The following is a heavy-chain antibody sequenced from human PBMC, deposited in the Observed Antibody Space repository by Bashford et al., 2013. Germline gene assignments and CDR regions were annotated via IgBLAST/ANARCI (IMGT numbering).Heavy chain of an antibody. V-gene: IGHV3-74*01. CDR3: TRDLVGATSDF. D-gene: IGHD1-26*01. Sequence: GSLRLSCAASGFPFSTYWMHWVRQAPGKGLVWVSRIDTDGSYTDYADSVRGRFTISRDNAKNTLYLQMHSLRDEDTAVYFCTRDLVGATSDFWGQGTLVTVSS. CDR2: IDTDGSYT. J-gene: IGHJ4*02. CDR1: GFPFSTYW.